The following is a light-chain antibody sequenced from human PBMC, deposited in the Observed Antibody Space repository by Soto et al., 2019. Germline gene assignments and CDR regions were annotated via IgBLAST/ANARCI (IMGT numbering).Light chain of an antibody. V-gene: IGKV3-15*01. CDR1: QSVSSD. Sequence: EIVMTQSPATLSVSPGERATLSCRASQSVSSDLAWYQQKAGQAPRLLIYSASTRATAIPARFSGSGSGTEFTLTISSLQSEDFAVYYCQQYSNWPLTFGGWTKVEIK. CDR3: QQYSNWPLT. J-gene: IGKJ4*01. CDR2: SAS.